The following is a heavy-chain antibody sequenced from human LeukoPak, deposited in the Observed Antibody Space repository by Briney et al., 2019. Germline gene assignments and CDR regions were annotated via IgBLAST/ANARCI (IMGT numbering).Heavy chain of an antibody. CDR3: ARVSYSGSYYYYYYMDV. CDR2: ISYDGSNK. Sequence: GGSLRLSCAASGFTFSSYAMHWVRQAPGKGLEWVAVISYDGSNKYYADSVKGRFTISRDNSKNTLYLQMNSLRAEDTAVYYCARVSYSGSYYYYYYMDVWGKGTTVTVSS. D-gene: IGHD1-26*01. J-gene: IGHJ6*03. CDR1: GFTFSSYA. V-gene: IGHV3-30*04.